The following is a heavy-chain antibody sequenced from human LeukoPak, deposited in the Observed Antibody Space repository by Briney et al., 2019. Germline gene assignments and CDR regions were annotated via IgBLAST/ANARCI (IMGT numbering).Heavy chain of an antibody. D-gene: IGHD1/OR15-1a*01. CDR1: GFILSNRW. J-gene: IGHJ6*02. V-gene: IGHV3-7*03. Sequence: TGGSLRLSCAASGFILSNRWMTWVRQAPGKGPEWVANMNKDGSEKYYVDSVKGRFTISRDTAKNSLYLQMNNLRAEDTALYYCARNNDMDVWGQGTTVIVSS. CDR3: ARNNDMDV. CDR2: MNKDGSEK.